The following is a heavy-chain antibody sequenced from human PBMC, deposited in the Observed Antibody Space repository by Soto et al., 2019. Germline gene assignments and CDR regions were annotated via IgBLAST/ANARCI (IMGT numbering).Heavy chain of an antibody. J-gene: IGHJ4*02. V-gene: IGHV3-30-3*01. CDR2: ISYDGSNK. CDR3: ARGYYYDSSGYTTNDY. Sequence: QVQLVESGGGVVQPGRSLRLSCAASGFTFSSYAMHWVRQAPGKGLEWVAVISYDGSNKYYADSVKGRFTISRDNSKNTLYLQMNSLRAEDTAVYYCARGYYYDSSGYTTNDYWGQGTLVTVSS. D-gene: IGHD3-22*01. CDR1: GFTFSSYA.